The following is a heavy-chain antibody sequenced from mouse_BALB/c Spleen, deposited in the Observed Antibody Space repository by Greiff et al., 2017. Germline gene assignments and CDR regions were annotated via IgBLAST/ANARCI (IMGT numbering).Heavy chain of an antibody. D-gene: IGHD1-1*01. CDR3: ARDWITTGYFDV. Sequence: EVQLQESGPGLVKPSQSLSLTCTVTGYSITSDYAWNWIRQFPGNKLEWMGYISYSGSTSYNPSLKSRISITRDTSKNQFFLQLNSVTTEDTATYYCARDWITTGYFDVWGAGTTVTVSS. J-gene: IGHJ1*01. V-gene: IGHV3-2*02. CDR2: ISYSGST. CDR1: GYSITSDYA.